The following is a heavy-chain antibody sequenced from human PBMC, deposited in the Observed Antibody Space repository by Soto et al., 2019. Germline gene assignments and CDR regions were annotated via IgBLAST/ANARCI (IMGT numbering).Heavy chain of an antibody. V-gene: IGHV1-46*01. D-gene: IGHD6-19*01. CDR3: ARVQFVSGWRYAGDY. CDR1: GYTFTTYY. CDR2: INPSDGTA. J-gene: IGHJ4*02. Sequence: QVQLVQSGAEVKKPGASLKVSCKASGYTFTTYYMHWVRQAPGQGLEWMGIINPSDGTATYAQKFQGTVTMTRDTSTSTVYMELSSLRSDDTAVYYCARVQFVSGWRYAGDYWGQGTLGTVSS.